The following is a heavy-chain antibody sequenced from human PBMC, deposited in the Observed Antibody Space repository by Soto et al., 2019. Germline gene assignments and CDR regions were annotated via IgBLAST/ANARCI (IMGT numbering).Heavy chain of an antibody. D-gene: IGHD2-15*01. J-gene: IGHJ1*01. CDR3: ARVRCSGGSCYYDEYFQH. CDR2: IIPIFGTA. Sequence: QVQLVQSGAEVKKPGSSVKVSCKASGGTFSSYAISWVRQAPGQGLEWMGGIIPIFGTANYAQKFQGRVTITADESTSTAYMELSSLRSEDTAVYYCARVRCSGGSCYYDEYFQHWGQGTLVTVSS. V-gene: IGHV1-69*01. CDR1: GGTFSSYA.